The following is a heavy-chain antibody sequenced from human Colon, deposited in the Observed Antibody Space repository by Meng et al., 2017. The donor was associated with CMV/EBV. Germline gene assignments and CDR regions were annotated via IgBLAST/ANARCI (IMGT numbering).Heavy chain of an antibody. CDR1: GGSVSSGSYY. CDR3: VKGRGYYDSSGHYAGFDP. J-gene: IGHJ5*02. V-gene: IGHV4-61*01. Sequence: SETLSLTCTVSGGSVSSGSYYWSWIRQPPGKGLEWIGYIYYSGSTNYNPSLKSRVTISVDTSKNQFSLKLSSVTAADTAVYYCVKGRGYYDSSGHYAGFDPWGQGVLVTVSS. CDR2: IYYSGST. D-gene: IGHD3-22*01.